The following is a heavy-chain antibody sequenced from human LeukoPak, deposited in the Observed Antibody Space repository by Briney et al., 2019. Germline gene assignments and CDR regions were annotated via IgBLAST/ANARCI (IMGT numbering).Heavy chain of an antibody. V-gene: IGHV4-39*01. CDR1: GGSISSSSYY. CDR3: ASLRERSYYARGFDY. Sequence: NASETLSLTCTVSGGSISSSSYYWGWIRQPPGKGLDWIGSIYYSGSTYYNPSLKSRVTISVDTSKNQFSLKLSSVTAADTAVFYCASLRERSYYARGFDYWGQGTLVTVSS. D-gene: IGHD1-26*01. J-gene: IGHJ4*02. CDR2: IYYSGST.